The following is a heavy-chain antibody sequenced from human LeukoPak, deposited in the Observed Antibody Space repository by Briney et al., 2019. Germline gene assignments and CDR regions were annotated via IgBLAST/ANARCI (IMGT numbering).Heavy chain of an antibody. V-gene: IGHV4-59*01. CDR1: GGSISSYY. Sequence: SETLSLTCTVSGGSISSYYWSWIRQPPGKGLEWIGYIYYSGSTNYNPSLKSRVTISVDTSKNQFSLKLSSVTAADTAVYYCAGVSGSYLGYWGQGTLVTVSS. CDR3: AGVSGSYLGY. J-gene: IGHJ4*02. CDR2: IYYSGST. D-gene: IGHD1-26*01.